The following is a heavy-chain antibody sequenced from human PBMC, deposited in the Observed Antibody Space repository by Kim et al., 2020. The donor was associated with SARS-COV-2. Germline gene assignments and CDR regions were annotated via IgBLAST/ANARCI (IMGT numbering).Heavy chain of an antibody. J-gene: IGHJ4*02. D-gene: IGHD5-18*01. Sequence: AQKSQGRVTMTRNTSISTAYMELSSLRSEDTAVYYCARGNGYSYGGASDYWGQGTLVTVSS. CDR3: ARGNGYSYGGASDY. V-gene: IGHV1-8*01.